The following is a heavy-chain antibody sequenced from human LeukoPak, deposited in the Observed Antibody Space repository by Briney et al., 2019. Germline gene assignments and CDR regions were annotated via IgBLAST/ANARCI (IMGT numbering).Heavy chain of an antibody. CDR1: GYTFTSYH. CDR3: VREDAHTYYFDF. Sequence: GASVKVSCKTSGYTFTSYHMHWVRQAPGQELEWVAIIKSTGDTTVYAQKFQGRVTVTRDTSTSTVYMDLSSLSSEDTAVYYCVREDAHTYYFDFWGPGTLVTVSS. D-gene: IGHD2-2*01. V-gene: IGHV1-46*01. CDR2: IKSTGDTT. J-gene: IGHJ4*02.